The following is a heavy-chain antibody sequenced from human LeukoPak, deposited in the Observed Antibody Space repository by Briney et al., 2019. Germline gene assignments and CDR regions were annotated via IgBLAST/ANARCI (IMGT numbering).Heavy chain of an antibody. CDR2: ISSSGSTI. J-gene: IGHJ3*02. D-gene: IGHD3-22*01. Sequence: PGGSLRLSCAASGSTFSDYYMSWIRQAPGKGLEWVSYISSSGSTIYYADSVKGRFTISRDNAKNSLYLQMNSLRAEDTAVYYCASGSYYDSSGYYGDDAFDIWGQGTMVTVSS. CDR3: ASGSYYDSSGYYGDDAFDI. V-gene: IGHV3-11*04. CDR1: GSTFSDYY.